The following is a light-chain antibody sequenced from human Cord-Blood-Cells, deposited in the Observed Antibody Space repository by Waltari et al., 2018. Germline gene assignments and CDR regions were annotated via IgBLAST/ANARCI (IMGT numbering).Light chain of an antibody. CDR3: AAWDDSLNGVV. Sequence: QSVLTQPHSASGTPGQRVTISCSGSSSNIGSNTVKWYQQLPGTAPKLLIYSNNQRPSGVPALFAGSKSGTSASLAISGLQSEDEADYYCAAWDDSLNGVVFGGGTKLTVL. CDR1: SSNIGSNT. CDR2: SNN. J-gene: IGLJ2*01. V-gene: IGLV1-44*01.